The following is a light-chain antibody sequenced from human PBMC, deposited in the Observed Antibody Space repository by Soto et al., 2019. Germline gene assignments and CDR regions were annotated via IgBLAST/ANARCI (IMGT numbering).Light chain of an antibody. V-gene: IGKV3-15*01. CDR2: GAS. CDR3: QQYNNWPWT. CDR1: QSVSSN. Sequence: EIVLTQSPGTLSLSPGERATLSCRASQSVSSNLAWYQQKPGQAPRLLIYGASTRATGIPARFSGNGSGTEFTLTISSLQSEDFAVYYCQQYNNWPWTFGQGTKVDIK. J-gene: IGKJ1*01.